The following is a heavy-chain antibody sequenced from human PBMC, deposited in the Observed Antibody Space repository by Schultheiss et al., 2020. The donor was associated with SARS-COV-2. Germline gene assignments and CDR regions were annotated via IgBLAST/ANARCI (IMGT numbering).Heavy chain of an antibody. CDR1: GFTFSNYA. CDR2: IHPGDSDT. CDR3: ARLPTRLSYYYYYMDV. V-gene: IGHV5-51*01. J-gene: IGHJ6*03. D-gene: IGHD2-2*01. Sequence: GGSLRLSCTASGFTFSNYAMTWVRQAPGKGLEWMGIIHPGDSDTRYSPSFQGQVIISADKSISTAYLQWSSLKASDTAMYYCARLPTRLSYYYYYMDVWGKGTTVTVSS.